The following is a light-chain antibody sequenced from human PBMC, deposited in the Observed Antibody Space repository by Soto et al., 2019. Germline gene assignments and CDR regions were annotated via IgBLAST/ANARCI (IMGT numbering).Light chain of an antibody. Sequence: QSVLTQPASVSGSPGQSITISCTGTSSDVGGYNYVSWYQQHPGKAPKLMIYEVSNRPSGVSNRFSGSKAGNTASLTISGRQAEDEAEYYCSSYTSSSTLVFGGGTKLTVL. CDR3: SSYTSSSTLV. V-gene: IGLV2-14*01. J-gene: IGLJ2*01. CDR1: SSDVGGYNY. CDR2: EVS.